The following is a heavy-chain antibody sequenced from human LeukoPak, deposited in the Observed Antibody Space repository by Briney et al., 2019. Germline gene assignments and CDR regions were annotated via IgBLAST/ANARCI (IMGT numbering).Heavy chain of an antibody. CDR1: GLTFSSYE. CDR2: ISSIGSTI. Sequence: GGSLRLSCAASGLTFSSYEMNWVRRAPGKGLEWVSYISSIGSTIYYADSVKGRFTIARDNAKNSLYLQMNSLRAEDTAVYYCAELGITMIGGVWGKGTTVTISS. V-gene: IGHV3-48*03. D-gene: IGHD3-10*02. CDR3: AELGITMIGGV. J-gene: IGHJ6*04.